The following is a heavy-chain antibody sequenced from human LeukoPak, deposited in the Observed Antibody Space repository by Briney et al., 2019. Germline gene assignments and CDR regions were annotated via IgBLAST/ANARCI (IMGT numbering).Heavy chain of an antibody. CDR2: IYSGGST. CDR1: GFTVSSNY. V-gene: IGHV3-66*01. Sequence: GGSLRLSCAASGFTVSSNYMSWVRQAPGKGLEWVSVIYSGGSTYYADSVKGRFTISRDNSKNTLYLQMNSLRAEDTAVYYCARXSPRTXRYFDWLLFDYWGQGTLVTVXS. J-gene: IGHJ4*02. CDR3: ARXSPRTXRYFDWLLFDY. D-gene: IGHD3-9*01.